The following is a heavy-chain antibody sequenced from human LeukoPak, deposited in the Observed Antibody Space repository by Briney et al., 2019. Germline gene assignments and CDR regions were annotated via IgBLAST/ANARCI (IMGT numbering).Heavy chain of an antibody. CDR1: GFTFSSYW. CDR2: IKQDGSEK. Sequence: GGSLRLSCAASGFTFSSYWMSWVRQAPGKGLEWVANIKQDGSEKYYVDSVKGRFTISRDNAKNSLYLQMNSLRAEDTAVYYWAREGSSDYFDYWGQGTLVTVSS. J-gene: IGHJ4*02. CDR3: AREGSSDYFDY. V-gene: IGHV3-7*01. D-gene: IGHD6-6*01.